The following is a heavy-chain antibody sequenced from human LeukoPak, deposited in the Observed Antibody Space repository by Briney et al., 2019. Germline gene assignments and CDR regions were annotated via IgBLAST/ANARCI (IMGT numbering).Heavy chain of an antibody. D-gene: IGHD3-9*01. CDR1: GFTFSSYA. CDR3: ARVILRYFDWLLQRPLDY. Sequence: GGSLRLSCAASGFTFSSYAMHWVRQAPGKGLEWVAVISYDGSNKYYADSVKGRFTISRDNSKNTLYLQTNSLRAEDTAVYYCARVILRYFDWLLQRPLDYWGQGTLVTVSS. J-gene: IGHJ4*02. CDR2: ISYDGSNK. V-gene: IGHV3-30*04.